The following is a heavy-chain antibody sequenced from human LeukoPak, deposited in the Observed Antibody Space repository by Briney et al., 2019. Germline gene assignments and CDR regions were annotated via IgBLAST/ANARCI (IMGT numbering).Heavy chain of an antibody. J-gene: IGHJ5*02. CDR1: GGSISSYY. Sequence: PSDTLSLTCSVSGGSISSYYWSWIRQPPAKGLHWIGYIYYSGSTNYNPSLKSRVTMSVDTSKDQFSLKLSSATAADTAVYYCARARTAAGSWFDPWGQGTLVTVSS. CDR2: IYYSGST. CDR3: ARARTAAGSWFDP. D-gene: IGHD6-13*01. V-gene: IGHV4-59*07.